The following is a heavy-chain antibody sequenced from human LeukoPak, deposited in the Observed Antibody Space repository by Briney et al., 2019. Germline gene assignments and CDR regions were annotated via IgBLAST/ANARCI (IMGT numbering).Heavy chain of an antibody. CDR3: ARELDTMVRGAAYYFDY. J-gene: IGHJ4*02. Sequence: SQTLSLTCAISGDSVSSNSAAWNWIRQSPSRGLEWLGRTYYRSKWYNDYAVSVKSRITINPDTSKNQFSLQLNSVTPEDTAVYYCARELDTMVRGAAYYFDYWGQGTLVTVSS. CDR1: GDSVSSNSAA. V-gene: IGHV6-1*01. D-gene: IGHD3-10*01. CDR2: TYYRSKWYN.